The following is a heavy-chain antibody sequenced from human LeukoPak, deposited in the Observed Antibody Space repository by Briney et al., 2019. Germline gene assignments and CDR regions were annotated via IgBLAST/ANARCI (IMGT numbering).Heavy chain of an antibody. CDR3: ARVPLGYCSSTSCYRGYFQH. J-gene: IGHJ1*01. CDR2: INHSGST. CDR1: GGSISSSSYY. D-gene: IGHD2-2*02. V-gene: IGHV4-39*07. Sequence: PSETLSLTCTVSGGSISSSSYYWGWIRQPPGKGLEWIGEINHSGSTNYNPSLKSRVTISVDTSKNQFSLKLSSVTAADTAVYYCARVPLGYCSSTSCYRGYFQHWGQGTLVTVS.